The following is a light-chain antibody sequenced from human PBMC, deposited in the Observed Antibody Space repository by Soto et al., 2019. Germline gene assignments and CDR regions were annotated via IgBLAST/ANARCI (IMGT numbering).Light chain of an antibody. CDR3: QKYNNFPCT. Sequence: DIQMTQSPSTLSAFVGDRVTITCRASQNINNWLAWYQQRPGEAPHLLIYKTSTLESGVPSRFSGSGSGTEFTLTISSLQPDDFATYYCQKYNNFPCTFGQGTKLEIK. V-gene: IGKV1-5*03. CDR2: KTS. CDR1: QNINNW. J-gene: IGKJ2*02.